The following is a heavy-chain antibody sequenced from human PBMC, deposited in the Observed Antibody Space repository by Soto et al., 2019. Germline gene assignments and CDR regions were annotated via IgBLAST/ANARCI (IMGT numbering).Heavy chain of an antibody. V-gene: IGHV4-4*02. Sequence: SETLSLTCAVPGGSISSSNWWSWVRQPPGKGLEWIGEIYHSGSTNYNPSLKSRVTISVDKSKNQFSLKLSSVTAEDTAVYYCAKPSQGALYYYGMDVWGQGTTVTVSS. CDR2: IYHSGST. CDR1: GGSISSSNW. CDR3: AKPSQGALYYYGMDV. J-gene: IGHJ6*02.